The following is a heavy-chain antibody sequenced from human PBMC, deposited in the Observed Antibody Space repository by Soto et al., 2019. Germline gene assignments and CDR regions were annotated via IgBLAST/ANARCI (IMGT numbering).Heavy chain of an antibody. CDR3: PRPSNTYVAH. D-gene: IGHD2-15*01. CDR2: VNPRDSES. V-gene: IGHV5-51*01. Sequence: GESLKISCKASGYSFSNYWIGWVRQMPGKGLEGMAIVNPRDSESRYSPSFQGQVTISADKSISSAYLQWNSLKASDTAMYYCPRPSNTYVAHWGQGTLVTVSS. CDR1: GYSFSNYW. J-gene: IGHJ4*02.